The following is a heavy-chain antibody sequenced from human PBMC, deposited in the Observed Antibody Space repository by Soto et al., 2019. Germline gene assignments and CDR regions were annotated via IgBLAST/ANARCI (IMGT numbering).Heavy chain of an antibody. CDR1: YW. V-gene: IGHV5-51*01. CDR2: IYPGDSDT. CDR3: ARPSNGDGYTD. Sequence: YWIGWVRQMPGKGLEWMGIIYPGDSDTRYSPSFQGQVTISADKSISTAYLQWSSLKASDTAMYYCARPSNGDGYTDWGQGTLVTVSS. D-gene: IGHD5-12*01. J-gene: IGHJ4*02.